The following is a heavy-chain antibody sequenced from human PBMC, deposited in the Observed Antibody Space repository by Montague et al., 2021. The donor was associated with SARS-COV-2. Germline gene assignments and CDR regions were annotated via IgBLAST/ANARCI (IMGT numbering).Heavy chain of an antibody. J-gene: IGHJ4*02. CDR1: GDSVSSNSAT. Sequence: CAISGDSVSSNSATWSWIGQSPSRGLEWLGRTYYRSMWKSDYARSVKSRIAINPDTSKNQFSLQLSSVTPEDTALYYCVRGIEAAGSYDYWGQGTLVTVSS. CDR2: TYYRSMWKS. D-gene: IGHD6-13*01. V-gene: IGHV6-1*01. CDR3: VRGIEAAGSYDY.